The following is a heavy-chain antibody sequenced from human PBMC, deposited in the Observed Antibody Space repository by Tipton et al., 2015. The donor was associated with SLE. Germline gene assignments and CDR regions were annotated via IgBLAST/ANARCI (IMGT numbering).Heavy chain of an antibody. CDR1: RYSISSGYF. V-gene: IGHV4-61*01. J-gene: IGHJ3*01. D-gene: IGHD1-1*01. CDR2: IYYTGNA. Sequence: TLSLTCTVSRYSISSGYFWGWIRQPPGEGLEWLGYIYYTGNAKYKPSLESRLHISVDTARNQISLKVRSVTAADTAVYYCARANEDAFDFWGQGTMVTVSS. CDR3: ARANEDAFDF.